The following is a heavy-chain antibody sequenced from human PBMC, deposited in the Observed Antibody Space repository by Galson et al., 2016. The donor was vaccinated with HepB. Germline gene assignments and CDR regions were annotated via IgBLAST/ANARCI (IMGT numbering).Heavy chain of an antibody. CDR2: ISTSGRT. CDR1: GASTSSGSYY. J-gene: IGHJ5*02. Sequence: TLSLTCAVSGASTSSGSYYWSWIRRPAGEGLEWIGHISTSGRTKYNPSLKDRVTISLDTSKNQFSLSLNSVTAAVTAVYYCARGITPFLRFDPWGQGTLVTVSS. V-gene: IGHV4-61*09. CDR3: ARGITPFLRFDP.